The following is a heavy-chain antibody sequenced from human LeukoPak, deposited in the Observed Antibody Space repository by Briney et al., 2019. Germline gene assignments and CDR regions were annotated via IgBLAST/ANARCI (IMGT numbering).Heavy chain of an antibody. CDR1: GFTFSGYA. J-gene: IGHJ5*02. V-gene: IGHV3-30*04. CDR3: ARARRIDCTATTCRSLEA. D-gene: IGHD2-8*02. CDR2: ISNDGTVE. Sequence: GGSLRLSCTASGFTFSGYAMHWVRQAPGKGLEWMAVISNDGTVEYYVDSVKGRFTTSRDNSKNTLYLQMSSLRPEDTAVYYCARARRIDCTATTCRSLEAWGQGTLVTVSS.